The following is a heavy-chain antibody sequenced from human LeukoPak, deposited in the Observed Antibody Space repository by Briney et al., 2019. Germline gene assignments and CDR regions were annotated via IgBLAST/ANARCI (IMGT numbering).Heavy chain of an antibody. CDR2: IRYDGSNK. CDR1: GFTFSSYG. V-gene: IGHV3-30*02. J-gene: IGHJ4*02. Sequence: GGSLRLSCAASGFTFSSYGMHWVRQAPGKGLEWVAFIRYDGSNKYYADSVKGRFTIPRDNSKNTLYLQMNSLRAEDTAVYYCAKVSLEQWLVPYLDYWGQGTLVTVSS. CDR3: AKVSLEQWLVPYLDY. D-gene: IGHD6-19*01.